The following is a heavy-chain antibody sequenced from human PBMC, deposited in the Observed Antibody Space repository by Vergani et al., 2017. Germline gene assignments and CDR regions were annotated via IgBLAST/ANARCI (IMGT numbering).Heavy chain of an antibody. V-gene: IGHV3-15*07. CDR2: IKSTFDRGTT. D-gene: IGHD2-21*01. CDR1: GFSFRNAW. J-gene: IGHJ6*02. Sequence: EVQLLASGGGIVKPGGSLRLSCVASGFSFRNAWMNWVRRTPGKGLEWVGRIKSTFDRGTTDYAAAVKGRFTISRDDSKNTLFLQMNGLKTEDIGVYYCTTDPRSCGDGSCYWLRDHHYYGMDVWGQGTTVTVSS. CDR3: TTDPRSCGDGSCYWLRDHHYYGMDV.